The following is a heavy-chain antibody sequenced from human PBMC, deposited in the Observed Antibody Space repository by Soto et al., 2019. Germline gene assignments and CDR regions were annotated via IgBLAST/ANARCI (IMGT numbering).Heavy chain of an antibody. J-gene: IGHJ4*02. CDR3: VRDLAAVTGPFDS. V-gene: IGHV3-21*06. CDR1: AFTFNTYS. D-gene: IGHD2-21*02. Sequence: GGSLRLSCTASAFTFNTYSMNWVRQAPGKGLEWVSSISSSSRYIYYTDSVKGRFTVSRDNAKNSLYLQMNSLRAEDTAVYYCVRDLAAVTGPFDSWGKGNLVTVYS. CDR2: ISSSSRYI.